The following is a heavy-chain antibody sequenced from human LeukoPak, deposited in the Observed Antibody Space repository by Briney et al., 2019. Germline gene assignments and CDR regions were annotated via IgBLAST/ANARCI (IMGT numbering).Heavy chain of an antibody. CDR3: AKIPRFWSAQAYYMDV. Sequence: GWSLRLSCAASGFTFSSYGMHWVRQAPGKGLEWVAFIRYDGSNKYYADSVKGRFTISRDNSKNTLYLQMNSLRAEDTAVYYCAKIPRFWSAQAYYMDVWGKGTTVTVSS. CDR1: GFTFSSYG. D-gene: IGHD3-3*01. CDR2: IRYDGSNK. J-gene: IGHJ6*03. V-gene: IGHV3-30*02.